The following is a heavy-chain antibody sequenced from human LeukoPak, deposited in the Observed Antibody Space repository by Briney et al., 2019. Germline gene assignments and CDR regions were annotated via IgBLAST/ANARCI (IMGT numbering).Heavy chain of an antibody. J-gene: IGHJ5*02. V-gene: IGHV1-18*01. Sequence: ASVKVSCKASGYTFTSYGISWVRQAPGQGLEWMGWISAYNGNTNYAQKLQGRVTMTTDTSTSTAYMELRSLRSDDTAVYYCARDRQPRVRGVITFDPWGQGTLVTVSS. CDR3: ARDRQPRVRGVITFDP. CDR1: GYTFTSYG. CDR2: ISAYNGNT. D-gene: IGHD3-10*01.